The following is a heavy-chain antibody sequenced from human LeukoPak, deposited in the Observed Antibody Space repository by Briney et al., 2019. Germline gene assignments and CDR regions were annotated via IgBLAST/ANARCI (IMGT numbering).Heavy chain of an antibody. Sequence: GGSLRLSCAASGFTFSSYAMNWVRQAPGKGLEWVSVISGGGSSTYYADSVKGRFTISRDNSKNTLYLQMNSLRAEDTAVYYCAKDSGIAVAGTLRAFDIWGQGTMVTVSS. CDR2: ISGGGSST. J-gene: IGHJ3*02. CDR3: AKDSGIAVAGTLRAFDI. V-gene: IGHV3-23*01. CDR1: GFTFSSYA. D-gene: IGHD6-19*01.